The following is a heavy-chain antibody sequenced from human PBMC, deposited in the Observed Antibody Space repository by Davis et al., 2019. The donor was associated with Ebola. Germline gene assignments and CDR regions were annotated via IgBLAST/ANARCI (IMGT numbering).Heavy chain of an antibody. V-gene: IGHV3-30-3*01. D-gene: IGHD1-1*01. CDR3: ARYNYGPLGDYFDY. J-gene: IGHJ4*02. Sequence: GESLKISCAASGFTFSDYYMSWIRQAPGKGLEWVAVISYDGSNKYYADSVKGRFTISRDNSKNTLYLQMNSLRAEDTAVYYCARYNYGPLGDYFDYWGQGTLVTVSS. CDR1: GFTFSDYY. CDR2: ISYDGSNK.